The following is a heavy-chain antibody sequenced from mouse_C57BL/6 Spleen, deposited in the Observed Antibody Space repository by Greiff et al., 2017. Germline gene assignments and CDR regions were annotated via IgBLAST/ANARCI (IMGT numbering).Heavy chain of an antibody. J-gene: IGHJ4*01. Sequence: QVQLQQPGAELVKPGASVKLSCKASGYNFTSYWMHWVKQRPGRGLEWIGRIDPNSGGTKYNEKFKSKATLTVDKPSSTAYMQLSSLTSADAAVYYGAREGGSSAYYAMDDWGQGTSVTVSS. D-gene: IGHD1-1*01. CDR1: GYNFTSYW. CDR3: AREGGSSAYYAMDD. CDR2: IDPNSGGT. V-gene: IGHV1-72*01.